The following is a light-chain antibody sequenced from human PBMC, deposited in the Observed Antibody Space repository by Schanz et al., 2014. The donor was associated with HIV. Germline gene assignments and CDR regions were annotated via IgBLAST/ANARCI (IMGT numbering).Light chain of an antibody. Sequence: QSALTQPASVSGSPGQSISISCAGTSRDVGGDNFVSWYQQHPGKAPKLMIYEVSKRPSGVPDRFSGSKSGNTASLTVSGLQAEDEADYHCSSYTSSSTLVFGGGTKLTVL. CDR3: SSYTSSSTLV. CDR1: SRDVGGDNF. V-gene: IGLV2-14*01. J-gene: IGLJ2*01. CDR2: EVS.